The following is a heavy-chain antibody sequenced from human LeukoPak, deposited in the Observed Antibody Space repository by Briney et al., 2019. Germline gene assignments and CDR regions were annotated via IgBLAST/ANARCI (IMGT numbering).Heavy chain of an antibody. D-gene: IGHD3-22*01. Sequence: ASVKVSCKASGYTFTSYYMHWVRQAPGQGLEWMGIINPSGGSTSYAQKFQGRVTMTRDTSTSTVYMELSSLRSEDTAVYYCARLQLYYYDSRAGMDVWGQGTTVTVSS. CDR1: GYTFTSYY. V-gene: IGHV1-46*01. CDR3: ARLQLYYYDSRAGMDV. CDR2: INPSGGST. J-gene: IGHJ6*02.